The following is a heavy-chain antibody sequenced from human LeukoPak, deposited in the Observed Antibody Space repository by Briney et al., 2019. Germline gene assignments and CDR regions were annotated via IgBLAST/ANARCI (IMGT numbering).Heavy chain of an antibody. CDR2: IYHSRST. CDR3: ARRGYFFFDY. Sequence: SETLSLTCSVSGYSISSGYYWGWIRPPPRKGLEWIGSIYHSRSTYYNPSVKSRVTISVDTSKNQISLELSTVTAACKAVYICARRGYFFFDYWGQGTLVTVSS. D-gene: IGHD3-22*01. V-gene: IGHV4-38-2*02. J-gene: IGHJ4*02. CDR1: GYSISSGYY.